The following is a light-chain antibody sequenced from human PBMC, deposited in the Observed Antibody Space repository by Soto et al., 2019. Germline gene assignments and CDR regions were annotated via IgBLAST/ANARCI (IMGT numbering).Light chain of an antibody. Sequence: QAVVIQPPSVSEAPRQGVTISCSGGSSNIGDNAVSWYQQVPGKAPKLLIYFDDLRSPGVSDRFSGSKSGTSASLAISGLQSEDEADYFCAAWDDSLNGVVFGGGTKLTVL. J-gene: IGLJ2*01. V-gene: IGLV1-36*01. CDR1: SSNIGDNA. CDR3: AAWDDSLNGVV. CDR2: FDD.